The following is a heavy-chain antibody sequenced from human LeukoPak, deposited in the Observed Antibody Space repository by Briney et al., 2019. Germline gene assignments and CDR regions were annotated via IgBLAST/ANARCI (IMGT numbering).Heavy chain of an antibody. CDR2: IGGSGTTI. CDR1: GFTFSNYE. Sequence: PGGSLRLSCAASGFTFSNYEMNWVRQAPGKGLEWVSCIGGSGTTICYADSVKGRFTIPRDNAKDSLYLQMNSLRAEDTGVYYCARVYGSGRQWGYFDYWGQGTLVTVSS. D-gene: IGHD3-10*01. J-gene: IGHJ4*02. CDR3: ARVYGSGRQWGYFDY. V-gene: IGHV3-48*03.